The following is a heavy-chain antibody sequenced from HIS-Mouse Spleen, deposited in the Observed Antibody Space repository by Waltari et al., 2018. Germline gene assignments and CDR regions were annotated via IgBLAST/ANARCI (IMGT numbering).Heavy chain of an antibody. V-gene: IGHV4-39*07. J-gene: IGHJ2*01. CDR1: GGSISSSSYY. D-gene: IGHD6-13*01. Sequence: QLQLQESGPGLVKPSETLSLTCTVSGGSISSSSYYWGWIREPPGKGLEWIGSIYYSGSTYYSPSLKSRVTISVDTSKNQFSLKLSSVTAAATAVYYCAREIPYSSSWYDWYFDLWGRGTLVTVSS. CDR3: AREIPYSSSWYDWYFDL. CDR2: IYYSGST.